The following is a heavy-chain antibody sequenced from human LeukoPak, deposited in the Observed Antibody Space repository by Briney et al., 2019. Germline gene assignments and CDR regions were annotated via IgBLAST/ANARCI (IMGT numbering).Heavy chain of an antibody. CDR1: GVTFSSYA. D-gene: IGHD2-15*01. J-gene: IGHJ6*03. CDR2: ISGSGDTT. V-gene: IGHV3-23*01. Sequence: PGGSLRLSCAASGVTFSSYAMSWVRQAPGGGLEWVSAISGSGDTTYHADSVKGRFTISRDNSENRLSLQMDSLRAEDTAVYFCAKDTTAWWYHRAYMDVWGKGTTVTVSS. CDR3: AKDTTAWWYHRAYMDV.